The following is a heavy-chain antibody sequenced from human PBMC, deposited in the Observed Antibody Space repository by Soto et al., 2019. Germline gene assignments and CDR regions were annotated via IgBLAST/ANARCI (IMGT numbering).Heavy chain of an antibody. V-gene: IGHV4-34*01. J-gene: IGHJ5*02. D-gene: IGHD1-26*01. CDR2: VNHSGST. Sequence: PSETLSLTCAVYGGSFSGYYWSWIRQPPGKGLEWIGEVNHSGSTNYNPSLKSRVTISVDTSKNQFSLKLSSVTAADTAVYYCARQTLVGATETNWFDPWGQGTLVTVSS. CDR1: GGSFSGYY. CDR3: ARQTLVGATETNWFDP.